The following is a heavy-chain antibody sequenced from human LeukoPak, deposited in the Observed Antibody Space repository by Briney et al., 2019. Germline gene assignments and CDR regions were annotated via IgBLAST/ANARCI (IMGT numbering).Heavy chain of an antibody. CDR1: GGSISSDY. CDR2: IYYSGTT. D-gene: IGHD7-27*01. V-gene: IGHV4-59*01. CDR3: ARGANWGSPDY. Sequence: PSETLSLTCTVSGGSISSDYWSWIRQSPGKGLEWIGYIYYSGTTSYNPSLNSRVTISLDTSKNQFSLKLSSVTAADTAVYYCARGANWGSPDYWGQGTLVTVSS. J-gene: IGHJ4*02.